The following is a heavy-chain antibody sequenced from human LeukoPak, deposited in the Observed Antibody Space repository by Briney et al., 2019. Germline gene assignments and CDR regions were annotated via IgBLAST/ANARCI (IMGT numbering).Heavy chain of an antibody. CDR3: ATDYGDYEPIDY. Sequence: GGSLRLSCTASGVSLGNYAMHWVRRPPGRWREWVAVISIDGTNKYYGDSVEGRLSVSRDNSKNTLYLQMNSLRPDDTAMYYCATDYGDYEPIDYWGQGTLVTVSS. J-gene: IGHJ4*02. CDR1: GVSLGNYA. CDR2: ISIDGTNK. D-gene: IGHD4-17*01. V-gene: IGHV3-30*04.